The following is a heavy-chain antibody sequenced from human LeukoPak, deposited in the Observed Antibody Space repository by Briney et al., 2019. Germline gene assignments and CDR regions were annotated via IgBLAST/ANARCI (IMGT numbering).Heavy chain of an antibody. CDR1: GFTFSSYV. V-gene: IGHV3-64*01. CDR2: ISSNGGST. CDR3: ARGQRGSGFDY. J-gene: IGHJ4*02. Sequence: PGGSLRLSCAASGFTFSSYVMHWVPQAPGKGLEYVSLISSNGGSTYYANSVKGRFTISRDNSKNTLYLQMGSLRAEDMAVYYCARGQRGSGFDYWGQGTLVTVSS. D-gene: IGHD3-10*01.